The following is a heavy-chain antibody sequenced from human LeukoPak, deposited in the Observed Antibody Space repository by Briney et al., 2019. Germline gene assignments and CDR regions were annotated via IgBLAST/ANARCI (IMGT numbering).Heavy chain of an antibody. D-gene: IGHD6-13*01. V-gene: IGHV4-59*01. J-gene: IGHJ3*01. Sequence: SETLSLTCTVSGGSISSYYWSWVRQPPAKGLEWIGFGSTNYSPSLKSRVTISVDTSKNQFSLKLRSVTAADTAVYYCARISSSNWYNERGAFDVWGQGTMVTVSS. CDR3: ARISSSNWYNERGAFDV. CDR1: GGSISSYY. CDR2: GST.